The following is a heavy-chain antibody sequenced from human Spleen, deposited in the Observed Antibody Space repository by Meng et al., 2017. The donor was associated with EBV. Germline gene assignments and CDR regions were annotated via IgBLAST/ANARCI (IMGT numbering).Heavy chain of an antibody. Sequence: QVQFVQSGAEVKKPGASVKVSCKASGYTFTGYYMHWVRQAPGQGLEWMGRVNPDSGATNYAQKFQGRVTMTRDTSISTAYMELSRLRSDDTAVYYCAREGYSSSWFVYWGQGTLVTVSS. V-gene: IGHV1-2*06. CDR1: GYTFTGYY. CDR2: VNPDSGAT. CDR3: AREGYSSSWFVY. D-gene: IGHD6-13*01. J-gene: IGHJ5*01.